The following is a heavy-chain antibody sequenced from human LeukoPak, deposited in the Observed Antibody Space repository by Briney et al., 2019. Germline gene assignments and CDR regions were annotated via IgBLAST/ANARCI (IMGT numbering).Heavy chain of an antibody. D-gene: IGHD5-24*01. V-gene: IGHV1-46*01. CDR2: INASGGST. CDR3: ARVQRDGYNPRGFDY. CDR1: GYTFTSYY. J-gene: IGHJ4*02. Sequence: GASVKVSCKASGYTFTSYYMHWVRQAPGQGLERMGVINASGGSTSYAQKFQGRVTMTRDTSTSTVHMELSSLRSEDTAVYYCARVQRDGYNPRGFDYWGQGTLVTVSS.